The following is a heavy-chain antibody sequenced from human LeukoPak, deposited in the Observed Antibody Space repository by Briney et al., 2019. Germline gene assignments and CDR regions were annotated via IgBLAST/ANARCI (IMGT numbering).Heavy chain of an antibody. J-gene: IGHJ6*02. CDR2: IKDDGSEK. D-gene: IGHD3-3*01. Sequence: PGGSLRLSCAGSGFTFSSHWMNWVRQAPGKGLEWVASIKDDGSEKHYVDSVSGRFTISRDNAKNSLHLQMSSLRAEDTAVYHCARRGITISGVLVYHYSGLDVWGQGTTVTVSS. CDR3: ARRGITISGVLVYHYSGLDV. V-gene: IGHV3-7*01. CDR1: GFTFSSHW.